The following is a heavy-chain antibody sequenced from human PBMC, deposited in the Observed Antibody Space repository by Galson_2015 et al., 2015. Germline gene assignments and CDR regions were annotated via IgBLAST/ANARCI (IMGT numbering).Heavy chain of an antibody. D-gene: IGHD2-15*01. CDR2: INAGNGNT. V-gene: IGHV1-3*01. CDR1: GYTFTSYA. CDR3: ARDIVVVVAAGGYYYYYGMDV. J-gene: IGHJ6*02. Sequence: SVKVSCKASGYTFTSYAMHWVRQAPGQRLEWMGWINAGNGNTKYSQKFQGRVTITRDTSASTAYMELSSLRSEDTAVYYCARDIVVVVAAGGYYYYYGMDVWGQGTTVTVSS.